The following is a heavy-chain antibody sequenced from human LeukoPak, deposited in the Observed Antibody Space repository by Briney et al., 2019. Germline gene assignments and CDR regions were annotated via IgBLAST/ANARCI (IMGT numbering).Heavy chain of an antibody. CDR3: ARHAGYSSSWTFAP. CDR1: GFTLSTYA. Sequence: LRLSCAASGFTLSTYAMSWIRQPPGKGLEWIANIYYAGSSNYNPSLKSRVSVSIDASKNQLSLKLTSVTAADTAIYYCARHAGYSSSWTFAPWGQGTLVTVSS. CDR2: IYYAGSS. J-gene: IGHJ5*02. D-gene: IGHD6-13*01. V-gene: IGHV4-59*08.